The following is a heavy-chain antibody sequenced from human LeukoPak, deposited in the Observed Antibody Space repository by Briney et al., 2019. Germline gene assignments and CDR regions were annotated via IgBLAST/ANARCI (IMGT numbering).Heavy chain of an antibody. Sequence: SVKVSCKASGGTFSSYTISWVRQAPGQGLERMGRIIPILGIANYAQKFQGRVTITADKSTSTAYMELSSLRSEDTAVYYCARGGPKQQLGSYYFDYWGQGTLVTVSS. V-gene: IGHV1-69*02. CDR2: IIPILGIA. CDR1: GGTFSSYT. CDR3: ARGGPKQQLGSYYFDY. J-gene: IGHJ4*02. D-gene: IGHD6-13*01.